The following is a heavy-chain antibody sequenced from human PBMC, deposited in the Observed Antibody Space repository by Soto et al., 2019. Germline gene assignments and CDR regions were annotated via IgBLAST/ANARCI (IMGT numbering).Heavy chain of an antibody. D-gene: IGHD2-21*01. CDR2: ISSSSSVI. CDR3: ARDLRCGSNCYYYMDV. Sequence: EVQLVESGGGLVQPGGSLRLSCATSGFILSDCAMNWVRQAPGKGLEWVSYISSSSSVIDYADSVKGRFTVSSDNARNSLYLQMNSMRAEGTAVYDGARDLRCGSNCYYYMDVWGKGTTVTVSS. J-gene: IGHJ6*03. CDR1: GFILSDCA. V-gene: IGHV3-48*01.